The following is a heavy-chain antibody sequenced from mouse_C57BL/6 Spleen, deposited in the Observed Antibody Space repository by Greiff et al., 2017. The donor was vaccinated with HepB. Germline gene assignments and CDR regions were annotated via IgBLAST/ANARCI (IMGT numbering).Heavy chain of an antibody. V-gene: IGHV1-64*01. CDR1: GYTFTSYW. D-gene: IGHD2-5*01. CDR2: IHPNSGST. J-gene: IGHJ4*01. CDR3: ARTVYYSNYGAMDY. Sequence: VQLQQPGAELVKPGASVKLSCKASGYTFTSYWMHWVKQRPGQGLEWIGKIHPNSGSTNYNEKFKSKATLTVDKSSSTAYMQLSSLTSEDSAVYYCARTVYYSNYGAMDYWGQGTSVTVSS.